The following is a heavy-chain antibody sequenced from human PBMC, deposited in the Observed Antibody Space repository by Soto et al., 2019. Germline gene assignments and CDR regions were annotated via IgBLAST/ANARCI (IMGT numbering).Heavy chain of an antibody. D-gene: IGHD3-22*01. CDR2: INNDGSNK. CDR3: AKYLDSGADYYDRTGMNY. V-gene: IGHV3-30*02. Sequence: GGSKSPSCAASGLTFSIYGTQGVRQFTVELLVLVSSINNDGSNKYYADSVKGRFTISRDNSKNTLYLQMHSLRDEDTAVYYCAKYLDSGADYYDRTGMNYWGQGNLVTVSS. CDR1: GLTFSIYG. J-gene: IGHJ4*02.